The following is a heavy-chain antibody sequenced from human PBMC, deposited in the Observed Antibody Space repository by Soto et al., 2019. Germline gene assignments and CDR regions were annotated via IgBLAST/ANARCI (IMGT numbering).Heavy chain of an antibody. CDR2: IWYDGSNK. D-gene: IGHD2-2*01. CDR1: GFTFSSYG. Sequence: PGGSLRLSCAASGFTFSSYGMHWVRQAPGKGLEWVAVIWYDGSNKYYADSVKGRFTISRDNSKNTLYLQMNSLRAEDTAVYYCARDPLGYCSSTSCYAGGSDYWGQGTLVTVSS. V-gene: IGHV3-33*01. CDR3: ARDPLGYCSSTSCYAGGSDY. J-gene: IGHJ4*02.